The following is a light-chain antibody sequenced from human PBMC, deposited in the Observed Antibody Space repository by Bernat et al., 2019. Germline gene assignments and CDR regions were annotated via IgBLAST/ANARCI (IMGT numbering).Light chain of an antibody. V-gene: IGLV2-14*03. CDR2: TVT. CDR1: SSDVGGYNF. Sequence: QSALTQPASVSGSPGQSITLSCAGTSSDVGGYNFVSWYQQHPGKAPKLIIYTVTNRPSGVSNRFSGSKSGSTAYLTISGLQAEDEAAYYCSSYVSHRNIVFGTGTTVPVL. CDR3: SSYVSHRNIV. J-gene: IGLJ1*01.